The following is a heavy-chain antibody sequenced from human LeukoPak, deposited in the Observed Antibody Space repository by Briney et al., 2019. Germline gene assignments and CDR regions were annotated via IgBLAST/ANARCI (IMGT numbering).Heavy chain of an antibody. D-gene: IGHD1-26*01. V-gene: IGHV1-24*01. Sequence: ASVKVSCKVSGYTLTELSMHWVRQAPGKGLEWMGGFDPEDGETIYAQKFQGRVTMTEDTSTDTAYMELSSLRSEDTAVYYCATPRYSGSYTTYYFDYWGQGTLVTVSS. J-gene: IGHJ4*02. CDR3: ATPRYSGSYTTYYFDY. CDR2: FDPEDGET. CDR1: GYTLTELS.